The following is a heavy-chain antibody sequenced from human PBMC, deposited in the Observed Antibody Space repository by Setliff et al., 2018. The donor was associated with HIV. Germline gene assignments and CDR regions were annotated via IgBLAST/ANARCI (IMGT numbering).Heavy chain of an antibody. D-gene: IGHD3-16*01. CDR1: GVSFSSSSYY. Sequence: PSETLSLTCTVSGVSFSSSSYYRGWIRQPPGKGLEWIGSFYYSGSTYYNPSLKSRVTISVDTSKNQFSLRLTSATAADTAVYYCARHSRAGDIDYWGRGTLVTVSS. CDR3: ARHSRAGDIDY. CDR2: FYYSGST. V-gene: IGHV4-39*01. J-gene: IGHJ4*02.